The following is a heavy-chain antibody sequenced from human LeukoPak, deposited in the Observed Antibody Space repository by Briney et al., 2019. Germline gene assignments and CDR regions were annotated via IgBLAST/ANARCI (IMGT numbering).Heavy chain of an antibody. V-gene: IGHV3-73*01. CDR1: GFTFSGSA. CDR3: TSPGYYDNSGDFDY. D-gene: IGHD3-22*01. CDR2: IRSKANSYAT. J-gene: IGHJ4*02. Sequence: GRSLSLSCAASGFTFSGSAMHWVRQASGKGLEWVGRIRSKANSYATAYAASVKGRFTISRDDSKNTAYLQMNSLKTEDTAVYYCTSPGYYDNSGDFDYWGQGTLVTVSS.